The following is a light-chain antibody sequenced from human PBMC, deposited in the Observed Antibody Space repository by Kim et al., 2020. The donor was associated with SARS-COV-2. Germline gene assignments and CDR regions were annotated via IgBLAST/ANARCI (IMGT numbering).Light chain of an antibody. J-gene: IGKJ3*01. CDR1: QSVLHSSNNKNY. Sequence: ATINCKSSQSVLHSSNNKNYLTWYQQKPGQPPKLLIYWASTREYGVPDRFSGSGSGTDFTLTISSLQAEDVAVYYCQHFYSAPFTFGPGTKVDIK. CDR3: QHFYSAPFT. V-gene: IGKV4-1*01. CDR2: WAS.